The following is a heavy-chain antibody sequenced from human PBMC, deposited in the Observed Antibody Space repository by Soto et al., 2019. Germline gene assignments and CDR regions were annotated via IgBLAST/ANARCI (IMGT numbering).Heavy chain of an antibody. J-gene: IGHJ3*02. Sequence: QVQLHESGPGLVKPSGTLSLTCAVSGGSINSSNWWSWVRQPPGKGLEWIGEIHHGGTTNYNTSPKSRVTVSVAKSTNQFSLKLTSVTAEDTAVYFCARVMEQILLPDAFDIWGQGTKVTVAS. CDR2: IHHGGTT. D-gene: IGHD1-26*01. V-gene: IGHV4-4*02. CDR1: GGSINSSNW. CDR3: ARVMEQILLPDAFDI.